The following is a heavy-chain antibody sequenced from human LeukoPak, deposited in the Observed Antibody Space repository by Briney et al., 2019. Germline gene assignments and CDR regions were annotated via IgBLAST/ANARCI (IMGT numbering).Heavy chain of an antibody. V-gene: IGHV4-30-2*01. CDR1: GGSISSGGYS. CDR2: IYHSGST. Sequence: SETLSLTCAVSGGSISSGGYSWSWIRQPPGKGLEWIGYIYHSGSTYYNPSLKSRVTISVDRSKHQFSLKLSSVTAADTAVYYCARGKGGVRGVIHYYYYYGMDVWGKGTTVTVSS. J-gene: IGHJ6*04. CDR3: ARGKGGVRGVIHYYYYYGMDV. D-gene: IGHD3-10*01.